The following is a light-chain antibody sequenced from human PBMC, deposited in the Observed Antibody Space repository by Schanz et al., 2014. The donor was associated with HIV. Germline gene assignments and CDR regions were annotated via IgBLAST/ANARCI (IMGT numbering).Light chain of an antibody. CDR1: SSNIGAGYD. V-gene: IGLV1-40*01. CDR3: SSYAGSNILWL. Sequence: QSVLAQPPSVSGAPGQGITISCTGTSSNIGAGYDVHWYQHLPGRAPKLLIYGNNNRPSGVPDRFSGSKSGTSASLAITGLQAEDEADYYCSSYAGSNILWLFGGGTKLTVL. J-gene: IGLJ3*02. CDR2: GNN.